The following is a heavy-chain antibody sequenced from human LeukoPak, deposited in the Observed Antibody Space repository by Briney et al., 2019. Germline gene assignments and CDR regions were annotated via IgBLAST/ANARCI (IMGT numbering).Heavy chain of an antibody. CDR2: ISGSGGST. J-gene: IGHJ4*02. CDR1: GFTFSSYA. V-gene: IGHV3-23*01. D-gene: IGHD4/OR15-4a*01. Sequence: GGSLRLSCAASGFTFSSYAMSWVRQAPGKGLEWVSAISGSGGSTYYADSVKGRFTISRDNSKNTLYLQMNSLRAEDTAFYYCTRDSANYHFAYWGQGALVTVSS. CDR3: TRDSANYHFAY.